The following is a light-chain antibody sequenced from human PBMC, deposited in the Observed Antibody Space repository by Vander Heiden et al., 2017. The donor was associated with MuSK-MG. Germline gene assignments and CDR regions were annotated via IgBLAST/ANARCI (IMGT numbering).Light chain of an antibody. CDR3: QQSDSTPLT. J-gene: IGKJ5*01. Sequence: DIQMTQSPSSLSASVGDRVTITCRASQSISSYLNWYQQKPGKAPKLLIYAASSLQSGVPSRFSGSGSGTDFTLTISRLQPEDFATYYCQQSDSTPLTFGQGTQLXIK. CDR1: QSISSY. CDR2: AAS. V-gene: IGKV1-39*01.